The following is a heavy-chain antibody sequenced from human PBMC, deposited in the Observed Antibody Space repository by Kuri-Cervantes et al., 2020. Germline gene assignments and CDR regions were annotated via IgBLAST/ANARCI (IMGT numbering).Heavy chain of an antibody. Sequence: SETLSLTCAVYGGSFSGYYWSWIRQPPGKGLEWIGEINHSGSTNYNPSLKSRVTISVDTSKNQFSLKLSSVTAEDTAVYYCARYKRTNNYYTDVWGKGTTVTVSS. CDR3: ARYKRTNNYYTDV. CDR1: GGSFSGYY. D-gene: IGHD1-1*01. V-gene: IGHV4-34*01. J-gene: IGHJ6*03. CDR2: INHSGST.